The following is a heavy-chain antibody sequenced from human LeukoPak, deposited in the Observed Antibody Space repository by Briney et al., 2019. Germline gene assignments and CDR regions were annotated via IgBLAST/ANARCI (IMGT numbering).Heavy chain of an antibody. Sequence: SETLSLTCTVSGGSISSYYWSWIRQPAGKGLEWIGRIHKSGSTNYNPSLKSRVTMSVDTSKNQLSLKLSSVTAADTAVYYCARHRESSGYYYYFDYWGQGTLVTVSS. CDR3: ARHRESSGYYYYFDY. J-gene: IGHJ4*02. CDR2: IHKSGST. V-gene: IGHV4-4*07. CDR1: GGSISSYY. D-gene: IGHD3-22*01.